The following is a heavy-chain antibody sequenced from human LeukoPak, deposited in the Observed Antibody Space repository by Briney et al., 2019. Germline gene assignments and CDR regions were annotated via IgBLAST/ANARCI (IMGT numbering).Heavy chain of an antibody. CDR1: GYSISSAYY. Sequence: SETLSLTCTVSGYSISSAYYWGWIRQPPGKGLEWIGSISHSGSPYYNPSLKSRVTISVHTSKNQFSLKVNSVTAADTAVYYCARDRGFGELLFDYWGQGTLVTVSS. CDR3: ARDRGFGELLFDY. J-gene: IGHJ4*02. CDR2: ISHSGSP. D-gene: IGHD1-26*01. V-gene: IGHV4-38-2*02.